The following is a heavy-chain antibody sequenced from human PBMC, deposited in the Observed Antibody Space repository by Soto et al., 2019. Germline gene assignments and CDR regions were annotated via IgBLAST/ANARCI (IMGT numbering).Heavy chain of an antibody. CDR2: ISYDGSNK. Sequence: PGGSLRLSCAASGFTFSSYGMHCVRQAPGKGLEWVAVISYDGSNKYYADSVKGRFTISRDNSKNTLYLQMNSLRAEDTAVYYCAKVLWGSYYSVVVEDYWGQGTLVTVSS. J-gene: IGHJ4*02. V-gene: IGHV3-30*18. D-gene: IGHD3-16*01. CDR1: GFTFSSYG. CDR3: AKVLWGSYYSVVVEDY.